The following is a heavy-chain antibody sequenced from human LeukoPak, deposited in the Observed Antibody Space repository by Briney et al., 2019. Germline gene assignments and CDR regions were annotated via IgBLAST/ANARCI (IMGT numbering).Heavy chain of an antibody. CDR3: ARPVSITIFGVVIKTHEYYYYGMDV. Sequence: GGSLRLSCSASGYTFRSSDIIGGRQAPGKALEGVSANSNNGGYTYYAGSVQGRFTISRDNSKSTLCLQINSLRAEDTAVYYCARPVSITIFGVVIKTHEYYYYGMDVWGQGTTVTVSS. D-gene: IGHD3-3*01. CDR2: NSNNGGYT. J-gene: IGHJ6*02. V-gene: IGHV3-23*01. CDR1: GYTFRSSD.